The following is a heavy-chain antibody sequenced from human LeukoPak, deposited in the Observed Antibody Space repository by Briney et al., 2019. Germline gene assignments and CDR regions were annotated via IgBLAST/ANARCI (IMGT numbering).Heavy chain of an antibody. CDR3: VRDGAVVTSGSYPWRYFQY. CDR1: GFTFSSYS. CDR2: ISSSSSYI. J-gene: IGHJ1*01. Sequence: GGSLRLSCAASGFTFSSYSMNWVRQAPGKGLEWVSSISSSSSYIYYADSVKGRFTISRDNAKNSLYLQMNSLRAEDTAVYYCVRDGAVVTSGSYPWRYFQYWGLGTLVTVSS. V-gene: IGHV3-21*01. D-gene: IGHD3-10*01.